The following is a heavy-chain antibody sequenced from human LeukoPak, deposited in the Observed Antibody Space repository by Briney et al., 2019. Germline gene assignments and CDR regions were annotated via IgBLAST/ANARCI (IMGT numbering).Heavy chain of an antibody. CDR1: GGSFSGYY. CDR3: ARGHIVVVTARIDYFDY. CDR2: INHSGST. J-gene: IGHJ4*02. V-gene: IGHV4-34*01. Sequence: PSETLSLTCAVYGGSFSGYYWSWIRQPPGKGLEWIGEINHSGSTNYNPSLKSRVTISVDTSKNQFSLKLSSVTAADTAVYYCARGHIVVVTARIDYFDYWGQGTLVTVSS. D-gene: IGHD2-21*02.